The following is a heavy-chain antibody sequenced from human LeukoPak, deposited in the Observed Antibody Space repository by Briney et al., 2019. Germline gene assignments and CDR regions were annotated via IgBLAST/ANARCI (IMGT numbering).Heavy chain of an antibody. CDR1: GFTFSSYA. J-gene: IGHJ4*02. D-gene: IGHD3-22*01. V-gene: IGHV3-23*01. CDR3: VKARSTYYYDTSGCYSGFDY. Sequence: GGSLRLSCAASGFTFSSYAMNWVRQAPGKGLEWVSSIRGSDTSTYYADSVKGRFTISRDNAKNSLYLQMNSLRAEDTALYYCVKARSTYYYDTSGCYSGFDYWGQGTLVTVSS. CDR2: IRGSDTST.